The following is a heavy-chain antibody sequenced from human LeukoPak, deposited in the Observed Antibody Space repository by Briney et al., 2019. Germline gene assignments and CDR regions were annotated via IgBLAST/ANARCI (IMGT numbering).Heavy chain of an antibody. CDR2: ISGSGGST. V-gene: IGHV3-23*01. Sequence: GGSLRLSCAASGLTFSSYAMSWVRQAPGEGLEWVSVISGSGGSTYYTDSVKGRFTISRDNSKNTLYLQMNSLRAEDTAVYYCAKVSGVVPADPNWFDPWGQGTLVTISS. D-gene: IGHD2-2*01. J-gene: IGHJ5*02. CDR3: AKVSGVVPADPNWFDP. CDR1: GLTFSSYA.